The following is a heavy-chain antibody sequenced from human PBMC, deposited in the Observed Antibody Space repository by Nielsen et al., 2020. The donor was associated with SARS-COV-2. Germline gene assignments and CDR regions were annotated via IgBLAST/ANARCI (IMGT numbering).Heavy chain of an antibody. V-gene: IGHV3-30*18. J-gene: IGHJ4*02. Sequence: GESLKISCAASGFTFSTYGIHWVRQAPDKGLEWVATISYDGSDEHYADSVKGRFTISRDNSKNTLYLQLNSLRAEDTAVFYCAKISGSQRHYFDFWGQGALVTVSS. CDR1: GFTFSTYG. CDR2: ISYDGSDE. D-gene: IGHD1-26*01. CDR3: AKISGSQRHYFDF.